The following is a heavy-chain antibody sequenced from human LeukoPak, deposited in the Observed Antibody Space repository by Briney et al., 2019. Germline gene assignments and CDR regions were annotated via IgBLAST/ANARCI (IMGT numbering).Heavy chain of an antibody. CDR1: GFTVGSNY. Sequence: PGGSLRLSCAASGFTVGSNYMSWVRQAPGKGLEWVSGIYSGGSTYYADSVKGRFTISRDNSKNTLYLQMNSLRAEDTAVYYCARHGLLLRRGGDYWGQGTLVTVSS. J-gene: IGHJ4*02. CDR2: IYSGGST. D-gene: IGHD3-22*01. V-gene: IGHV3-66*04. CDR3: ARHGLLLRRGGDY.